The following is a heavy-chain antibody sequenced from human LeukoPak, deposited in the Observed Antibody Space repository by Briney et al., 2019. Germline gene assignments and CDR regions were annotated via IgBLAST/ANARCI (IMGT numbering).Heavy chain of an antibody. CDR1: GFTFSSYS. CDR2: ISSSSSTI. D-gene: IGHD3-22*01. J-gene: IGHJ4*02. Sequence: GGSLRLSCAASGFTFSSYSMNWVRQAPGKGLEWVSYISSSSSTIYYADSVKGRFTISRDNAKNSLYLQMNSLRAEDTAVYYCAREGYYYDSSGYYSPFDYWGQGTLVTVSS. V-gene: IGHV3-48*01. CDR3: AREGYYYDSSGYYSPFDY.